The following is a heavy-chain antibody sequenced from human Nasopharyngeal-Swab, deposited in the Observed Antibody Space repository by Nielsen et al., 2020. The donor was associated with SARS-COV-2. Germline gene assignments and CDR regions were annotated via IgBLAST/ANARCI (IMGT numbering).Heavy chain of an antibody. D-gene: IGHD3-22*01. CDR3: ATYYYDSSGYLVVDY. J-gene: IGHJ4*02. CDR2: MNPNSGNT. CDR1: GYTFTSYD. Sequence: ASVKVSCKASGYTFTSYDINWVRQATGQGLEWMGWMNPNSGNTGYAQKFQGRVTMTRNTSISTAYMELSSLRSEDTAVYYCATYYYDSSGYLVVDYWGQGTLVTSPQ. V-gene: IGHV1-8*01.